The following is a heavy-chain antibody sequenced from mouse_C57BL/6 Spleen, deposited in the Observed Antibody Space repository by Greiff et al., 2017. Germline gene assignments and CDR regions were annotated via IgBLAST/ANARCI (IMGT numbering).Heavy chain of an antibody. CDR3: ARSTTVVATEDARDY. CDR1: GFNIKNTY. J-gene: IGHJ4*01. D-gene: IGHD1-1*01. V-gene: IGHV14-3*01. CDR2: IDPANGNT. Sequence: VQLQQSVAELVRPGASVKLSCTASGFNIKNTYMHWVKQRPEQGLAWIGRIDPANGNTKYAPKFQGKATITADTSSNTAYLQLSSRTSEDTAIYYCARSTTVVATEDARDYWGQGTSVTVSS.